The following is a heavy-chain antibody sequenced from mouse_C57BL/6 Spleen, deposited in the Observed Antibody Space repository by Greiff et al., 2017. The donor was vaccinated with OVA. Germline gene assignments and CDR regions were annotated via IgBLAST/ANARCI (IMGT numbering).Heavy chain of an antibody. CDR3: ARSRYITTVVATEAMDY. V-gene: IGHV1-50*01. Sequence: QVQLHQPGAELVKPGASVKLSCKASGYTFTSYWMQWVKQRPGQGLEWIGEIDPSDSYPNYNQKFKGKATLTVDTSSSTAYMQLSSLTSEDSAVYYCARSRYITTVVATEAMDYWGQGTSVTVSS. CDR1: GYTFTSYW. D-gene: IGHD1-1*01. J-gene: IGHJ4*01. CDR2: IDPSDSYP.